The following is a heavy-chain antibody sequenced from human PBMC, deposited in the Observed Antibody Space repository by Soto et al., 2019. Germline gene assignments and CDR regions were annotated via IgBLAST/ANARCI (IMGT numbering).Heavy chain of an antibody. V-gene: IGHV4-59*01. Sequence: SQTLSPTCTVSCGSISRYYWTWIRQSPTKGLEWIGYIYYRGTTNYNPSLKSRATISLDTSKNQLSLKLSSVTAADTAVYFCAGDSSAYYHFDYWGQGALVTVSS. CDR2: IYYRGTT. J-gene: IGHJ4*02. CDR3: AGDSSAYYHFDY. D-gene: IGHD3-22*01. CDR1: CGSISRYY.